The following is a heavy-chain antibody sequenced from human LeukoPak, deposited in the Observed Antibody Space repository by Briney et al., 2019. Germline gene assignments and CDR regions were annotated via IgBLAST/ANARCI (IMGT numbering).Heavy chain of an antibody. CDR1: GFTFSDYY. D-gene: IGHD4-17*01. V-gene: IGHV3-11*01. Sequence: GGSLRLSCAASGFTFSDYYMSWIRQAPGKGLEWVSYISSSGSTIYYADSVKGRFTISRDNAKNSLYLQMNSLRADDTAVYFCARGPLKDYGTLFFDYWGQGTLVTVSS. CDR2: ISSSGSTI. CDR3: ARGPLKDYGTLFFDY. J-gene: IGHJ4*02.